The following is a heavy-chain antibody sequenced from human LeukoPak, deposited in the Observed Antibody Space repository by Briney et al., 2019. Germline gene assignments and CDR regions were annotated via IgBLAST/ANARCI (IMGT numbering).Heavy chain of an antibody. V-gene: IGHV3-23*01. D-gene: IGHD5-24*01. CDR3: VRDGDDFNFDY. Sequence: HTGGSLRLSCAASGFTFSSYAMSWVRQAPGKGLEWVSAISGSGGSTYYADSVKGRFTISRDNAKNTLYLQMSSLRAEDTAVYFCVRDGDDFNFDYWGQGSLVTVSS. J-gene: IGHJ4*02. CDR2: ISGSGGST. CDR1: GFTFSSYA.